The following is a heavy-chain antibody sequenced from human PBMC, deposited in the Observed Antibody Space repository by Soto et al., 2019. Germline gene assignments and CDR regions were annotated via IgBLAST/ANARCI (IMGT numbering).Heavy chain of an antibody. CDR1: GGSFSGYY. D-gene: IGHD4-4*01. J-gene: IGHJ6*03. CDR2: INHSGST. V-gene: IGHV4-34*01. Sequence: SETLSLTCAVYGGSFSGYYWSWIRQPPGKGLEWIGEINHSGSTNYNPSLKSRVTISVDTSKNQFSLKLSSVTAADTAVYYCATATGSLGDYYYYMDVWGKGTTVTV. CDR3: ATATGSLGDYYYYMDV.